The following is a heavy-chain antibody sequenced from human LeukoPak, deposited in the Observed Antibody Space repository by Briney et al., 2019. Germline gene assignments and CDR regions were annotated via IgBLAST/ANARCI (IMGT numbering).Heavy chain of an antibody. J-gene: IGHJ4*02. V-gene: IGHV1-69*13. CDR1: GGTFSSYA. D-gene: IGHD6-6*01. CDR3: AGVYGIAARPSYFDY. CDR2: IIPIFGTA. Sequence: SVKVSCKASGGTFSSYAISWVRQAPGQGLEWMGGIIPIFGTANYAQKFQGRVTITADESTSTAYMELSSLRSEDTAVYYCAGVYGIAARPSYFDYWGQGTLVTVSS.